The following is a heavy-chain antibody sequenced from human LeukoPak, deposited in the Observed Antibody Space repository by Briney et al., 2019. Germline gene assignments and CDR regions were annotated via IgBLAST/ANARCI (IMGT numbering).Heavy chain of an antibody. Sequence: GGSLRLSCAASGFTFSDYYMSWIRQAPGKGLGWVSYISSSGSTIYYADSVKGRFTISRDNAKNSLYLQMNSLRAEDTAVYYCARELDLYNWNSGGGYYFDYWGQGTLVTVSS. D-gene: IGHD1-7*01. CDR2: ISSSGSTI. CDR3: ARELDLYNWNSGGGYYFDY. V-gene: IGHV3-11*04. J-gene: IGHJ4*02. CDR1: GFTFSDYY.